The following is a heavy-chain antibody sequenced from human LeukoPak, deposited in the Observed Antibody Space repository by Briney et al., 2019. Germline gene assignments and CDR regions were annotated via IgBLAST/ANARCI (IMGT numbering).Heavy chain of an antibody. CDR3: ATYRSGLSNYFDY. CDR2: ISGSGTT. J-gene: IGHJ4*02. V-gene: IGHV4-59*01. Sequence: SETLSLTCTVSGGSISSYYCSWIRQPPGKGLEWIGYISGSGTTYYNPSLKSRVTISLDTSKSHFSLKLSSVTAADTAVYYCATYRSGLSNYFDYWGQGALVTVSS. CDR1: GGSISSYY. D-gene: IGHD6-19*01.